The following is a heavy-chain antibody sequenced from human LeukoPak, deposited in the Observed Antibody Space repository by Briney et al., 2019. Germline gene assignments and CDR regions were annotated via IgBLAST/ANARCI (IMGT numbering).Heavy chain of an antibody. D-gene: IGHD2-21*02. V-gene: IGHV3-30*04. CDR3: ARDGRRGDSLDY. J-gene: IGHJ4*02. CDR2: ISYDGSNK. Sequence: GGSLRLSCSASGFTFSSYAMHWLRQAPGKGLEWLAVISYDGSNKYYADSVKGRFTISRDNSKNTLYLQMNSLRAEDTAVYYCARDGRRGDSLDYWGQGNLVTVSS. CDR1: GFTFSSYA.